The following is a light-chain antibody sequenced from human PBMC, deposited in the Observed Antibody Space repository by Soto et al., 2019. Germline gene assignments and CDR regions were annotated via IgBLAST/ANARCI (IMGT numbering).Light chain of an antibody. V-gene: IGKV1-9*01. CDR1: PGSSTF. J-gene: IGKJ4*01. CDR2: TVS. Sequence: IQLTQCASYVSGSVGDRGTITCQASPGSSTFFAWYQHKPGMAPKLLIYTVSTLQSGVPSRFSGSGSGTDFTLTISSLQPEDFATYYCQQLNSYPLPFGGGTKVDIK. CDR3: QQLNSYPLP.